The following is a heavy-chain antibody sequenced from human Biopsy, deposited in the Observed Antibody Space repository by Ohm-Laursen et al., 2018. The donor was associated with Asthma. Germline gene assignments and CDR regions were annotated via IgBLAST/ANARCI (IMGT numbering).Heavy chain of an antibody. J-gene: IGHJ4*02. CDR3: ARSFVLGIPDY. CDR1: GYPFTDYY. D-gene: IGHD2-21*01. V-gene: IGHV1-2*06. Sequence: ASVKVSCKASGYPFTDYYVHWVRQAPGQGLEWMGRIDPNSGGTNYAQKFQGRVTMTRDTSISTAYMELSRLRFDDTAVYYCARSFVLGIPDYWGQGTLVTVSS. CDR2: IDPNSGGT.